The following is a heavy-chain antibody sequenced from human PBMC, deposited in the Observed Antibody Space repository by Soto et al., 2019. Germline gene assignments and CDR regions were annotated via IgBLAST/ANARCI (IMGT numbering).Heavy chain of an antibody. D-gene: IGHD3-16*02. V-gene: IGHV4-34*01. CDR3: ARSGLYRHFDY. J-gene: IGHJ4*02. Sequence: QVQLQQWGAGLLKPSETLSLTCAVYGGSFSGYYWSWIRQPPGKGLEWLGEINHSGSTNYNPSLKSRVTISVDTSKNQFSLKLSSVTAADTAVYYCARSGLYRHFDYWGQGTLVTVSS. CDR2: INHSGST. CDR1: GGSFSGYY.